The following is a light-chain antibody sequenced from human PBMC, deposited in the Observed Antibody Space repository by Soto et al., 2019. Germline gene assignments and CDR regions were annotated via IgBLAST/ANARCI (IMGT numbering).Light chain of an antibody. V-gene: IGKV3-20*01. Sequence: EIVLTQSPGTLSLSPGQRATLSCRASQSLSSSFLAWYQQKPGQAPRLIIYGASSRAAGIPDRFSGSGSGTDCTLTISSLEPEDFAVYYCHQFATTRSVGQGTKVDMK. CDR1: QSLSSSF. CDR2: GAS. J-gene: IGKJ1*01. CDR3: HQFATTRS.